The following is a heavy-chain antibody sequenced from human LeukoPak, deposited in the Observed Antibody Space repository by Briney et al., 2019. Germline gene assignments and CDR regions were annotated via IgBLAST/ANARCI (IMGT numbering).Heavy chain of an antibody. CDR3: VKARGYCSTSSCFLEY. D-gene: IGHD2-2*01. J-gene: IGHJ4*02. CDR1: GFTFSTYP. V-gene: IGHV3-64D*06. CDR2: ISSDGKTA. Sequence: GGSLRLSCSASGFTFSTYPIHWVRQAPGKGLEYVTAISSDGKTAYYADSVKGRFTISRDNSKNTVFLQMSSLSAEDSAVYYFVKARGYCSTSSCFLEYWGQGTLVTVSS.